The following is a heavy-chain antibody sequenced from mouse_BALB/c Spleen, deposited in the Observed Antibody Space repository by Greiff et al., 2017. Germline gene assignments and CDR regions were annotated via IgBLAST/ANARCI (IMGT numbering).Heavy chain of an antibody. CDR3: ARRDYWGYFDY. Sequence: EVQLQQPGAELVKPGASVKIPCKASGYTFTDYNMDWVKQSHGKSLEWIGDINPNNGGTIYNQKFKGKATLTVDKSSSTAYMELRSLTSEDTAVYYCARRDYWGYFDYWGQGTTLTVSS. V-gene: IGHV1-18*01. CDR1: GYTFTDYN. D-gene: IGHD1-1*01. J-gene: IGHJ2*01. CDR2: INPNNGGT.